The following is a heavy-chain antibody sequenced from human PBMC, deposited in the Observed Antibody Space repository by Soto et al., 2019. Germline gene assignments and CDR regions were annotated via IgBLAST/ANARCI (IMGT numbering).Heavy chain of an antibody. CDR1: GYIVTRSG. V-gene: IGHV1-18*01. J-gene: IGHJ3*01. CDR3: ARGGGAYDV. Sequence: QVQLVQSGAEVKRPGATVKVSCKASGYIVTRSGINWLRQAPGQGLEWMGCISEYGDSNYSEKLQDRVSLTKDTYTNTSSMELRSLGYDDTGVYYCARGGGAYDVWGQGTRITVSS. CDR2: ISEYGDS.